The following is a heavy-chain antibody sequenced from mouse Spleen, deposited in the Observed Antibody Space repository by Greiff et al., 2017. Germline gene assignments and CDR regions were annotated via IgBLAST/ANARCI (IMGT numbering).Heavy chain of an antibody. Sequence: QVQLQQSGAELVKPGASVKMSCKASGYTFTSYWITWVKQRPGQGLEWIGDIYPGSGSTNYNEKFKSKATLTVDTSSSTAYMQLSSLTSEDSAVYYCARFYGDYVGFAYWGQGTLVTVSA. CDR1: GYTFTSYW. CDR3: ARFYGDYVGFAY. CDR2: IYPGSGST. D-gene: IGHD2-13*01. J-gene: IGHJ3*01. V-gene: IGHV1-55*01.